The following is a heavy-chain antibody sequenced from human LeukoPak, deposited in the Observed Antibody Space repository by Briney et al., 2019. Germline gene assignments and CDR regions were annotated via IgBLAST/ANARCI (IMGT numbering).Heavy chain of an antibody. J-gene: IGHJ4*02. CDR1: GYTFTSYA. CDR3: ARDRLWFGELLPIDY. V-gene: IGHV1-3*01. CDR2: INAGNGNT. Sequence: ASMKVSCKASGYTFTSYAMHWVRQAPGQRLEWMGWINAGNGNTKYSQKFQGRVTITRDTSASTAYMELSSLRSEDTAVYYCARDRLWFGELLPIDYWGQGTLVTVSS. D-gene: IGHD3-10*01.